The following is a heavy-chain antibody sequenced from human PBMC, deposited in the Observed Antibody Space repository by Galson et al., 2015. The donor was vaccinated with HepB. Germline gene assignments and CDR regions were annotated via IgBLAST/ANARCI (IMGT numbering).Heavy chain of an antibody. CDR1: GYTFTSYY. CDR3: ARGQGHSGSYPYYFDY. V-gene: IGHV1-46*04. CDR2: INPSGGST. J-gene: IGHJ4*02. D-gene: IGHD1-26*01. Sequence: SVKVSCKASGYTFTSYYMHWVRQAPGQGLEWMGIINPSGGSTSYAQKLQGRVTMTRDTSTSTVCMELSSLRSEDTAVYYCARGQGHSGSYPYYFDYWGQGTLVTVSS.